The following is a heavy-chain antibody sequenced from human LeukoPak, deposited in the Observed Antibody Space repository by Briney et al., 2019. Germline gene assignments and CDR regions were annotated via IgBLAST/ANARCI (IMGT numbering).Heavy chain of an antibody. D-gene: IGHD5-12*01. J-gene: IGHJ4*02. V-gene: IGHV1-8*01. Sequence: ASVKVSCKASGYTFTSYDINWVRQATGQGLEWMGWMNPNSGNTGYAQKFQGRVTMTRNTSISTAYMELSSLRSEDTAVYYCARDDPEYSGPDYDYWGQGTLVTVSS. CDR2: MNPNSGNT. CDR3: ARDDPEYSGPDYDY. CDR1: GYTFTSYD.